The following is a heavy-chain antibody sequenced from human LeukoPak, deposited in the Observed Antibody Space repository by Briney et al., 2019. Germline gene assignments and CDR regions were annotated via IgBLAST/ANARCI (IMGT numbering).Heavy chain of an antibody. J-gene: IGHJ4*02. D-gene: IGHD4-23*01. CDR3: ARDPNSAL. Sequence: SETLSLTCIVSGGSINNYYWSWIRQPAGKGLEWIGRIYTGGTTNYNPSLKSRVTISADTSKNQFSLRLSSVTAADTAAYYCARDPNSALWGQGTLVTVSS. CDR2: IYTGGTT. CDR1: GGSINNYY. V-gene: IGHV4-4*07.